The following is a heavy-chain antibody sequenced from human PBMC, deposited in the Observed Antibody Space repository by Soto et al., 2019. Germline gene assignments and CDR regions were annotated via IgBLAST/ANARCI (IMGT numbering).Heavy chain of an antibody. D-gene: IGHD6-13*01. J-gene: IGHJ4*02. CDR3: ARVVRKAAAPDDY. V-gene: IGHV1-18*01. Sequence: GASVTVCCKASGYTFTSCGSSWVRQAPGQGLEWMGWISAYNGNTNYAQKLQGRVTMTTDTSTSTAYMELRSLRSDDTAVYYCARVVRKAAAPDDYWGQGTLVTVSS. CDR2: ISAYNGNT. CDR1: GYTFTSCG.